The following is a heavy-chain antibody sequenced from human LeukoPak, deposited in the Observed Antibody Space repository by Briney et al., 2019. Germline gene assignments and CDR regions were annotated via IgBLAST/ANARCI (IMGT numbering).Heavy chain of an antibody. V-gene: IGHV3-30*02. CDR1: GFTFSSYG. CDR2: IRYDGSNK. Sequence: GGSLRLSCAASGFTFSSYGMHWVRQAPGKGLEWVAFIRYDGSNKRYADSVKGRFTISRDNSKNTLYLQMNSLRAEDTAVYYCAKGSAWEQSYYYYYMDVWGKGTTVTISS. D-gene: IGHD1-26*01. CDR3: AKGSAWEQSYYYYYMDV. J-gene: IGHJ6*03.